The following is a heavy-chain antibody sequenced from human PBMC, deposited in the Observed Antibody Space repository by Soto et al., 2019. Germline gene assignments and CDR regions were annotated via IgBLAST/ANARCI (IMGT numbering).Heavy chain of an antibody. Sequence: QVQLVQSGAEVKKPGASVKVSCKVSGYTFANYGISWARQAPGQGLEWMGWINTYNGNINYAQKLQGRVTITTDTSTSTAYMELRSLRSDDTALYYCARERGNYKYFDYWGQGTLVTVSS. CDR1: GYTFANYG. CDR2: INTYNGNI. CDR3: ARERGNYKYFDY. V-gene: IGHV1-18*01. J-gene: IGHJ4*02. D-gene: IGHD1-7*01.